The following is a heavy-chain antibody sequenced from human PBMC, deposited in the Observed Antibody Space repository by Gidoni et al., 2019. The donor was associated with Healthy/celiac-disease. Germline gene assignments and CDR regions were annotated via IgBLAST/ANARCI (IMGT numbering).Heavy chain of an antibody. V-gene: IGHV3-73*02. Sequence: EVQLVESGGGLVQPGGSLKLPCASSGFTFRGPSMPWVRQAAGKGLEWVGRIRSKANSYATAYAASVKGRFTISRDDSKNTAYLQMNSLKTEDTAVYYCTRLPYCSSTSCPNLFDYWGQGTLVTVSS. CDR2: IRSKANSYAT. CDR3: TRLPYCSSTSCPNLFDY. D-gene: IGHD2-2*01. CDR1: GFTFRGPS. J-gene: IGHJ4*02.